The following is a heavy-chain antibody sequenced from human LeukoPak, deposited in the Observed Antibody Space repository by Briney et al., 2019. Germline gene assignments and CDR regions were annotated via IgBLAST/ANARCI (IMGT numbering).Heavy chain of an antibody. CDR2: TRYDGSNK. Sequence: PGGSLRLSCAASGFTFSTYGMYWVRLAPGKGLEWVTFTRYDGSNKYYADSVKGRFTISRDNSKNTLYLQMNSLRAEDTAVYYCAKVSSHYYGSGSYYNWGQGTLVTVSS. V-gene: IGHV3-30*02. CDR3: AKVSSHYYGSGSYYN. J-gene: IGHJ4*02. D-gene: IGHD3-10*01. CDR1: GFTFSTYG.